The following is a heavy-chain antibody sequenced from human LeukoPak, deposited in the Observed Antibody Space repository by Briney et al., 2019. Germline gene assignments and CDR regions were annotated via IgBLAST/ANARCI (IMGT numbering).Heavy chain of an antibody. D-gene: IGHD5-24*01. CDR2: FYPGDSDT. Sequence: GESLKISCKGSGYSFTSYWIGWVRQVPGKGLEWMGIFYPGDSDTRYSPSFQGQVPISADKSISTAYLQWSSLKASDTAMDYCAGKGRDGYSGYYYYKDVWGKGTTVTVSS. V-gene: IGHV5-51*01. CDR1: GYSFTSYW. J-gene: IGHJ6*03. CDR3: AGKGRDGYSGYYYYKDV.